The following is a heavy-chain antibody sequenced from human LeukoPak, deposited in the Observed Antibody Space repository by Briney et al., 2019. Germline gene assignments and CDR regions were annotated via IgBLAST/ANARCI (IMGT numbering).Heavy chain of an antibody. V-gene: IGHV4-30-4*01. D-gene: IGHD3-10*01. CDR3: ARGDRFGELRRWFDP. CDR1: GGSISSGDYY. Sequence: PSETLSLTCTVSGGSISSGDYYWSWVRQPPGKGLEWIGYIYYSGSPYYNPSLESRVTISLDTSKNELSLKLSSVTAADTAVYYCARGDRFGELRRWFDPWGQGTLVTVSS. CDR2: IYYSGSP. J-gene: IGHJ5*02.